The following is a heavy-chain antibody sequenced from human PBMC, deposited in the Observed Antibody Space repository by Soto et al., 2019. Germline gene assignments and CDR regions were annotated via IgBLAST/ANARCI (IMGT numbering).Heavy chain of an antibody. V-gene: IGHV3-23*01. Sequence: PGGSLRLSCAASGFTFSSYAMSWVRQAPGKGLEWVSAISGSGGSTYYADSVKGRFTISRDNSKNTLYLQMNSLRAEDTAVYYCAKDYSRGIWFGEPQYYFDYWGQGTLVTVSS. CDR1: GFTFSSYA. CDR3: AKDYSRGIWFGEPQYYFDY. CDR2: ISGSGGST. D-gene: IGHD3-10*01. J-gene: IGHJ4*02.